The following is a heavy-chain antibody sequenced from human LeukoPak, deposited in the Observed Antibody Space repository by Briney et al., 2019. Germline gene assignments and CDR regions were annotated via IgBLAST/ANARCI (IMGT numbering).Heavy chain of an antibody. CDR3: ARDRGYSTVM. Sequence: GGSLRFSCAASGFTVSTNYMSWVRQAPGKGLEWVSVIQSGGTTYYADSVKGRFTISRDNSKNTLYLQMNSLRVEDTAVYYCARDRGYSTVMWGQGTMVTVSS. J-gene: IGHJ3*01. CDR2: IQSGGTT. CDR1: GFTVSTNY. V-gene: IGHV3-53*01. D-gene: IGHD3-10*01.